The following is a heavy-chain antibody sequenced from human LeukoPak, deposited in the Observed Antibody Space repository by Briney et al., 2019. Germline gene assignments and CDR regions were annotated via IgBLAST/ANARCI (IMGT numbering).Heavy chain of an antibody. CDR1: GGSFSGYY. V-gene: IGHV4-34*01. J-gene: IGHJ4*02. CDR3: ARTRYYYNSRSYGAPYYFDY. Sequence: SETLSLTCAVYGGSFSGYYWSWIRQPPGKGLEWIGEINHSGSTNYNPSLKSRVTISVDTSKNQFSPKLSSVTAADTAVYYCARTRYYYNSRSYGAPYYFDYWGQGTLVTVSS. D-gene: IGHD3-10*01. CDR2: INHSGST.